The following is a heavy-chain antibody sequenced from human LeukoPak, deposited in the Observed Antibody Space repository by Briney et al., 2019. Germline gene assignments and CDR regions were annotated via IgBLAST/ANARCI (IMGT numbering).Heavy chain of an antibody. V-gene: IGHV1-18*01. CDR1: GHTFTSYD. D-gene: IGHD6-25*01. CDR2: ISAYNGNT. CDR3: AREGKQRSFDY. Sequence: ASVKVSCKASGHTFTSYDINWVRQAPGQGLEWMGWISAYNGNTNYAQKLQGRVTMTTDTSTSTAYMELRSLRSDDTAVYYCAREGKQRSFDYWGQGTLVTVSS. J-gene: IGHJ4*02.